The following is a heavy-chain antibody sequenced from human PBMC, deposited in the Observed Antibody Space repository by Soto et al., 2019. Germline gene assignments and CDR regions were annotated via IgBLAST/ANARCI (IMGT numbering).Heavy chain of an antibody. Sequence: SVKVSCKASGGTFSSYAISWVRQAPGQGLEWMGGIIPIFGTANYAQKFQGRVTITADESTSTAYMELSSLRSEDTAVYYFARFSGYCGGDCYSPDFDYWGQGTLVTVSS. CDR1: GGTFSSYA. J-gene: IGHJ4*02. D-gene: IGHD2-21*02. V-gene: IGHV1-69*13. CDR3: ARFSGYCGGDCYSPDFDY. CDR2: IIPIFGTA.